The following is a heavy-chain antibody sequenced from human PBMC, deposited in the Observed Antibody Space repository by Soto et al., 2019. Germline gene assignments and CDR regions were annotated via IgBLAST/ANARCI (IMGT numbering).Heavy chain of an antibody. V-gene: IGHV4-59*08. CDR3: AKLGGYCSGGSCVAYYYYMDV. CDR2: IYYSGST. CDR1: GGSISSYY. J-gene: IGHJ6*03. D-gene: IGHD2-15*01. Sequence: SETLSLTCTVSGGSISSYYWSWIRQPPGKGLEWIGYIYYSGSTNYNPSLKSRVTISVDTSKNQFSLKLSSVTAADTAVYYCAKLGGYCSGGSCVAYYYYMDVWGKGTTVTVSS.